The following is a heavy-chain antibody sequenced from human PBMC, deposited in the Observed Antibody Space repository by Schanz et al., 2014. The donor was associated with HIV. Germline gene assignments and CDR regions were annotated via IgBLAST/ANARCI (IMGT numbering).Heavy chain of an antibody. CDR3: AKDRAPRIEVAGTFDN. J-gene: IGHJ4*02. V-gene: IGHV3-11*01. Sequence: QVQLVDSGGGLVEPGGSLRLSCEASGFTFDSQSMNWVRQAPGKGLEWISYISDSGSRRFYADSVQGRFTISRDNTKNSMYLEMNSMRAEDTAVSYCAKDRAPRIEVAGTFDNWGQGILVTVSS. CDR2: ISDSGSRR. CDR1: GFTFDSQS. D-gene: IGHD6-19*01.